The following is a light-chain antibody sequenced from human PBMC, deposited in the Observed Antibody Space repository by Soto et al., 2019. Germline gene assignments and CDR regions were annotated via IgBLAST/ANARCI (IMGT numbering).Light chain of an antibody. Sequence: QSALTQPASVSGSPGQSITISCTGTSSDVGGYNYVSWYQQHPGKAPKLMIYEVSNRPSGVSNRFSGSKSGNTASLTISGLQAVDEADYYCSSYTSSSTSPYVFGTGTQLTVL. V-gene: IGLV2-14*01. CDR3: SSYTSSSTSPYV. CDR2: EVS. J-gene: IGLJ1*01. CDR1: SSDVGGYNY.